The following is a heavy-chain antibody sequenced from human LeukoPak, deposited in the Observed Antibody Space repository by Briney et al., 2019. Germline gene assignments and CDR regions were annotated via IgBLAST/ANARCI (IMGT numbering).Heavy chain of an antibody. Sequence: GGSLRLSCAASGFTFDDYAMHRVRQAPGKGLEWVSGISWNSGSIGYADSVKGRFTISRDNAKNSLYLQMNSLRAEDTAVYYCARDLPTYDFWSGYNWFDPWGQGTLVTVSS. D-gene: IGHD3-3*01. V-gene: IGHV3-9*01. CDR3: ARDLPTYDFWSGYNWFDP. J-gene: IGHJ5*02. CDR2: ISWNSGSI. CDR1: GFTFDDYA.